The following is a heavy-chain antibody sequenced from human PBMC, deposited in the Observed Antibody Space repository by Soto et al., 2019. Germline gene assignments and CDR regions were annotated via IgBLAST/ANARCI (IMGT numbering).Heavy chain of an antibody. D-gene: IGHD5-12*01. CDR1: GGSIRSHY. CDR2: IFSSGST. V-gene: IGHV4-59*08. J-gene: IGHJ4*02. Sequence: SETLSLTCTVSGGSIRSHYWNWIRQPPGKGLEWIGYIFSSGSTKYNPPLKSRVTISVDTSKNQFSLKLSSVTAADTAVYYCARQGKDGYVRLDYWGQGTLVTVSS. CDR3: ARQGKDGYVRLDY.